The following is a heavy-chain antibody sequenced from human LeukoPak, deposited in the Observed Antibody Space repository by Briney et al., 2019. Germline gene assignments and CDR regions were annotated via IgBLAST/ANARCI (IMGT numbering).Heavy chain of an antibody. CDR3: ARVAGSVDS. D-gene: IGHD6-19*01. J-gene: IGHJ4*02. Sequence: GASVKVSCKASGYTFTTYDINWVRQATEQGLEWMGWMNLTSGYTGYAQKFQGRITMTRDTSLRTAYMELSSLRSEDTAVYYCARVAGSVDSWGQGTLVTVSS. CDR2: MNLTSGYT. CDR1: GYTFTTYD. V-gene: IGHV1-8*01.